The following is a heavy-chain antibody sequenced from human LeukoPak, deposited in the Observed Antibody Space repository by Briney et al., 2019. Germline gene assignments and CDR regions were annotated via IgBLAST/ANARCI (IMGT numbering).Heavy chain of an antibody. J-gene: IGHJ4*02. CDR2: ISGSGGST. D-gene: IGHD3-22*01. CDR1: GFTFSNAW. Sequence: GGSLRLSCAASGFTFSNAWMSWVRQAPGKGLEWVSTISGSGGSTYYADSVKGRFTISRDNSKNTLYLQMNSLRAEDTAVYYCAASSGYYYTAFRYWGQGTLVTVSS. CDR3: AASSGYYYTAFRY. V-gene: IGHV3-23*01.